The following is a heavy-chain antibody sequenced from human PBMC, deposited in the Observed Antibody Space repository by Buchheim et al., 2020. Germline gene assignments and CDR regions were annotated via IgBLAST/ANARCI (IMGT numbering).Heavy chain of an antibody. CDR2: INHSGST. Sequence: QVQLQQWGAGLLKPSETLSLTRAVYGGSFSGYYWSWIRQPPGKGLEWIGEINHSGSTNYNPSLKSRVTISVDTSKNQFSLKLSSVTAADTAVYYCARGPGQQLVLDYWGLGTL. CDR3: ARGPGQQLVLDY. J-gene: IGHJ4*02. CDR1: GGSFSGYY. V-gene: IGHV4-34*01. D-gene: IGHD6-13*01.